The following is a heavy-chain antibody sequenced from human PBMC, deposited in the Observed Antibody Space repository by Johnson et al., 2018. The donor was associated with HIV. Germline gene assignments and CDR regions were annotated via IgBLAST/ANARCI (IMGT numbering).Heavy chain of an antibody. J-gene: IGHJ3*02. CDR3: AKASDIGAFDI. Sequence: QVQLVESGGTVVQPGRSLRLSCAASGFTFSSYAMHWVRQAPGKGLEWVALISYDGSNKYYADSVKGRFTISRDNSKNTLYLQMNSLRAEDTAVYYCAKASDIGAFDIWGQGTMVTVSS. CDR1: GFTFSSYA. CDR2: ISYDGSNK. V-gene: IGHV3-30*04. D-gene: IGHD2-15*01.